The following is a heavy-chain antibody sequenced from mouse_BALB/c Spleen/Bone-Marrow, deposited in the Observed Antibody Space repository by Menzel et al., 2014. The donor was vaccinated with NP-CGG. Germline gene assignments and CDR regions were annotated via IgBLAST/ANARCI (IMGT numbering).Heavy chain of an antibody. Sequence: DVMLVESGGGLVKPGGSLKLSCAASGFTFSDYYMYWVRQTPDRRLEWVATVSDGGDYTDYPDNVKGRFTISRDNAKNTLYLQMSSLKSEDTAMYYCARTYRPCALDYWGQGTSVTVSS. J-gene: IGHJ4*01. CDR1: GFTFSDYY. CDR3: ARTYRPCALDY. D-gene: IGHD2-14*01. V-gene: IGHV5-4*02. CDR2: VSDGGDYT.